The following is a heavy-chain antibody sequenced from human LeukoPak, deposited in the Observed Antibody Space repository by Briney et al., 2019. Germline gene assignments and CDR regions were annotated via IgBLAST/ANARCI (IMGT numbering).Heavy chain of an antibody. Sequence: ASVKVSCKASGYTFTSYDINWVRQATGQGLEWMGWMNPNSGNTGYAQKFQGRVTITRNTSISTAYMELSSLRSEDTAVYYCARSRDSTTPLDYWGQGTLVTVSS. CDR2: MNPNSGNT. CDR3: ARSRDSTTPLDY. D-gene: IGHD4-11*01. CDR1: GYTFTSYD. J-gene: IGHJ4*02. V-gene: IGHV1-8*03.